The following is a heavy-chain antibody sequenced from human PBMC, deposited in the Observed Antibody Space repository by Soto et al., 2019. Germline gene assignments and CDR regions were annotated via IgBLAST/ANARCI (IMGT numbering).Heavy chain of an antibody. CDR1: GYTFTGYY. CDR3: ARSWASGWYFDY. Sequence: GASVKVSCKASGYTFTGYYMHWVRQAPGQGLEWMGWISAYNGNTNYAQKLQGRVTMTTDTSTSTAYMELRSLRSDDTAVYYCARSWASGWYFDYWGQGTLVTVSS. CDR2: ISAYNGNT. J-gene: IGHJ4*02. V-gene: IGHV1-18*04. D-gene: IGHD6-19*01.